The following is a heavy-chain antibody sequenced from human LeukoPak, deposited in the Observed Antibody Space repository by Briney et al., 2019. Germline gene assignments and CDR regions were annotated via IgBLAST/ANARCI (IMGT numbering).Heavy chain of an antibody. V-gene: IGHV3-66*01. CDR2: IYSVGTT. J-gene: IGHJ4*02. CDR1: GFTVSNNY. D-gene: IGHD2-21*02. CDR3: AGSLAYCGGDCRLGDY. Sequence: QSGGSLRLSCAASGFTVSNNYMGWVRQAPAKGLEWVSVIYSVGTTYYADSVRGRFTISRDNSKNTLYLQMNSLRVEDTAVYYCAGSLAYCGGDCRLGDYWGQGTLVTVSS.